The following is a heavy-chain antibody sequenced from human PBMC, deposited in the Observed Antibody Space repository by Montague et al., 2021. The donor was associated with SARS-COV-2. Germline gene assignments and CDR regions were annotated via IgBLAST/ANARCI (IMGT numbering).Heavy chain of an antibody. CDR2: SRST. V-gene: IGHV4-59*09. CDR3: ARGERLPANSGYIYHGMDV. Sequence: SRSTNSNPSLESRVTIEVDTSQNQFSLNLTSVTSADTAVYYCARGERLPANSGYIYHGMDVWGQGTTVTVSS. J-gene: IGHJ6*02. D-gene: IGHD5-24*01.